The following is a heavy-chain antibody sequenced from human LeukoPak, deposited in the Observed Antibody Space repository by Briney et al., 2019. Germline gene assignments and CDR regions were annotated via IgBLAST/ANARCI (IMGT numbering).Heavy chain of an antibody. J-gene: IGHJ4*02. CDR3: ARGYNSAWFYLDY. CDR2: IYSGGST. CDR1: GFTVSSNH. Sequence: SGGSLRLSCGASGFTVSSNHMNWVRQAPGKGLECVSVIYSGGSTNYANSVKDRFTISRDNSKNTLYLQMNRLRAEDTAMYYCARGYNSAWFYLDYWGQGTLVTVS. V-gene: IGHV3-66*01. D-gene: IGHD6-19*01.